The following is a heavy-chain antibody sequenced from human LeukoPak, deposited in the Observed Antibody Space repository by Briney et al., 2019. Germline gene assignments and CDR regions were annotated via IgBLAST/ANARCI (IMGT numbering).Heavy chain of an antibody. J-gene: IGHJ4*02. V-gene: IGHV3-30*18. CDR3: VKDMNSGSPLYYFQS. D-gene: IGHD2/OR15-2a*01. CDR2: ISFDGDKK. CDR1: GFTFSDYA. Sequence: HPGGSLRLSCAASGFTFSDYAMHWIRQAPGKGLEWVAVISFDGDKKYYPDSVKGRFTISRDDSRNALYLQVSSLGVEDTVVYYCVKDMNSGSPLYYFQSWGQGTLVTVSS.